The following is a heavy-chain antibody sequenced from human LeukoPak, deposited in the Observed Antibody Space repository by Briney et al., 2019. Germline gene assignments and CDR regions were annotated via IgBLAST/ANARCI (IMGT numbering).Heavy chain of an antibody. Sequence: TGGSLRLSCAAYGFTSSSYGMSWVRQAPGKGLEWVSTISGSGGSTYYADSVKGRFTISRDNSKNTLYLQMNSLRAEDTAVYYCAKARTVTGTEEFDYWGQGTLVTVSS. J-gene: IGHJ4*02. CDR3: AKARTVTGTEEFDY. V-gene: IGHV3-23*01. CDR1: GFTSSSYG. CDR2: ISGSGGST. D-gene: IGHD6-19*01.